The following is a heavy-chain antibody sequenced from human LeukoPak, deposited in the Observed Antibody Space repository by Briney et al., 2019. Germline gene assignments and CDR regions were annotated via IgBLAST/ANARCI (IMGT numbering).Heavy chain of an antibody. CDR2: ISGSGDST. V-gene: IGHV3-23*01. CDR3: ARAPYCTNGVCVDYYYYMDV. Sequence: PGGSLRLSCAASGFTFSSYAMSWVRQAPGKGLEWVSAISGSGDSTYYADSVKGRFTISRDNSKDTLYLQMNSLRAEDTAVYYCARAPYCTNGVCVDYYYYMDVWGKGTTVTISS. J-gene: IGHJ6*03. CDR1: GFTFSSYA. D-gene: IGHD2-8*01.